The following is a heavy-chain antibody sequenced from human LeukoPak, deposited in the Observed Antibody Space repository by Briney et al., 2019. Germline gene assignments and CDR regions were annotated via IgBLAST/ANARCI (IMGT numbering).Heavy chain of an antibody. D-gene: IGHD3-10*01. CDR3: ARHSGSGSLSRPFDP. CDR2: VYYTGST. Sequence: SETLSLTCSVSGASVTSGGFYWGWRRQPPGKGLEWIATVYYTGSTYYNPSLKSRVTISIDTSKNQFSLSLRSLIAADTAVYYCARHSGSGSLSRPFDPWGQGTLVTVSS. J-gene: IGHJ5*02. CDR1: GASVTSGGFY. V-gene: IGHV4-39*01.